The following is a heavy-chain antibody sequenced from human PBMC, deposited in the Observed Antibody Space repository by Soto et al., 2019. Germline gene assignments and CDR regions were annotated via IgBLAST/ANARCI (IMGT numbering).Heavy chain of an antibody. CDR1: GFTFSSYA. J-gene: IGHJ4*02. Sequence: EVQLLESGGGLVQPGGSLRLSCAASGFTFSSYAMSWVRQAPGKGLEWVSGITGSGGSTYYADSVKGRFTISRDNFKNMLYLQMNSLRDEDTAVYYCAKTGDDTSGYHHENPRFDYWGQGTLVTVSS. V-gene: IGHV3-23*01. CDR2: ITGSGGST. CDR3: AKTGDDTSGYHHENPRFDY. D-gene: IGHD3-22*01.